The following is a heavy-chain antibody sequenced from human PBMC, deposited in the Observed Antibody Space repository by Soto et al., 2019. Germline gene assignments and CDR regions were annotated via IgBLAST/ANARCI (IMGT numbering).Heavy chain of an antibody. CDR3: AKCSGTSCFHNGIEV. CDR2: INAGADTT. D-gene: IGHD2-2*01. Sequence: GGSLRLSCVASGFTFNSYAMSWVRQAPGKGLDWVSSINAGADTTAYVDSVQGRFTISRDYSQNTLYLQMSSLRAGDTAVYYCAKCSGTSCFHNGIEVWGQGSTVTVSS. V-gene: IGHV3-23*01. CDR1: GFTFNSYA. J-gene: IGHJ6*02.